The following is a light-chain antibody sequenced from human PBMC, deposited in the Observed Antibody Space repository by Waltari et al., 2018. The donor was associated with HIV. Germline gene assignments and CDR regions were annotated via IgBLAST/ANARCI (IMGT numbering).Light chain of an antibody. CDR1: RGISHN. V-gene: IGKV3-15*01. CDR3: QQYDDWIV. Sequence: MTQSPATLSVSPGETVTLSCRACRGISHNLAWYQQRPGQPPRLLIFDASSRAAGIPARFSGSGSGTEFTLTISSLQSEDFAIYYCQQYDDWIVFGGGTKVEFK. J-gene: IGKJ4*01. CDR2: DAS.